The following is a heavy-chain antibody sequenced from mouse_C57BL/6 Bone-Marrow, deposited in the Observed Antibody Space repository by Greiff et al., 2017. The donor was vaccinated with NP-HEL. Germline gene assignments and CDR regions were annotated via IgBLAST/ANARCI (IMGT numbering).Heavy chain of an antibody. CDR3: ARSGYGGSPAGFAY. V-gene: IGHV1-54*01. J-gene: IGHJ3*01. CDR1: GYAFTNYL. D-gene: IGHD1-1*01. Sequence: VQLQESGAELVRPGTSVKVSCKASGYAFTNYLIEWVKQRPGQGLEWIGVINPGSGGTNYNEKFKGKATLTADKSSITAYMQLSSLTSEDSAVYFCARSGYGGSPAGFAYWGQGTLVTVSA. CDR2: INPGSGGT.